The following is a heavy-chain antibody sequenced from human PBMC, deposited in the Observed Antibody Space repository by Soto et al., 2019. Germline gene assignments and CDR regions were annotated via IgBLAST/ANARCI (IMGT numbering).Heavy chain of an antibody. Sequence: LSLTCTVSGGSISSYYWSWIRQPPGKGLEWIGYIYYSGSTNYNPSLKSRVTISVDTSKNQFSLKLSSVTAADTAVYYCARAQGSGFLVSWGQGTLVTVSS. V-gene: IGHV4-59*08. CDR1: GGSISSYY. D-gene: IGHD3-10*01. CDR3: ARAQGSGFLVS. J-gene: IGHJ4*02. CDR2: IYYSGST.